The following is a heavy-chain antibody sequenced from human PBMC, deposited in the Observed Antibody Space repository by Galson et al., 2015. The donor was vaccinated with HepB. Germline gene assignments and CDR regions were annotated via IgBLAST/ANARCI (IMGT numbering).Heavy chain of an antibody. CDR1: GYTFTSYG. J-gene: IGHJ6*02. CDR3: ARHCSSTSCYAEGDYYGMDV. CDR2: ISAYNGNT. V-gene: IGHV1-18*04. Sequence: SVKVSCKASGYTFTSYGISWVRQAPGQGLEWMGWISAYNGNTNYAENLQGRVTMTTDTSTSTAYMELRSLRSDDTAVYYCARHCSSTSCYAEGDYYGMDVWGQGTTVTVSS. D-gene: IGHD2-2*01.